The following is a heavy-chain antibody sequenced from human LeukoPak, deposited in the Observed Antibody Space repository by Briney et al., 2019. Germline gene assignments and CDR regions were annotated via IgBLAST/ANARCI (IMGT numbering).Heavy chain of an antibody. Sequence: GGSLRLSCAASGFIFSTYWMSWVRQVPGKGLEWVANIKQDGSEKYYVDSVKGRFTISRDNGKNSLFLQMNSLRAEDTAVYYCAGGEEYCSSANCPWSFAYWGQGTLVAVSS. J-gene: IGHJ4*02. V-gene: IGHV3-7*01. CDR2: IKQDGSEK. CDR3: AGGEEYCSSANCPWSFAY. D-gene: IGHD2-2*01. CDR1: GFIFSTYW.